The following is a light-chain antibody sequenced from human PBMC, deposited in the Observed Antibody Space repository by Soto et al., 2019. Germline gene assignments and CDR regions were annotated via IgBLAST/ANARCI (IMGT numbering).Light chain of an antibody. J-gene: IGKJ5*01. V-gene: IGKV1-16*01. CDR2: AAS. CDR1: QGISSY. CDR3: QQRSNWIT. Sequence: DIKRTQSPASVSASVGDRVTITCRMIQGISSYLAWYQQKPGKAPELLIYAASSLQSGVPSRFSGSGSGTDFTLTISSLEHEDFSVYYCQQRSNWITFGQGTQLDI.